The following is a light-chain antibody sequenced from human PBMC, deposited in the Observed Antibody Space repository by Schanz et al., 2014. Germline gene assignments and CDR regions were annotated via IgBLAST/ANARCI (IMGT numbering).Light chain of an antibody. CDR3: QHYTSDSRK. J-gene: IGKJ1*01. CDR2: DAS. CDR1: QSISRG. V-gene: IGKV1-5*01. Sequence: IQMTQSPSSLSASVGDRVTITCRASQSISRGLAWYQQKPGKAPKVLISDASTLESGAPSRFSGSGSGTEFTLTISSLQPDDFATYYCQHYTSDSRKFGQGTTVEIK.